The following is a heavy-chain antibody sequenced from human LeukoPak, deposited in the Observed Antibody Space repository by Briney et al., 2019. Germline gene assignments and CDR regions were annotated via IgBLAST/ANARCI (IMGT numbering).Heavy chain of an antibody. CDR3: ARDRRIGIADDY. CDR2: INPNSGGT. J-gene: IGHJ4*02. CDR1: GYTFTGYY. D-gene: IGHD6-13*01. Sequence: ASVKVSCKASGYTFTGYYMHWVRQAPGQGLEWMGWINPNSGGTNYAQKFQGRVTMTRDTSISTAYMELSRLRSDGTAVYYCARDRRIGIADDYWGQGTLVTVSS. V-gene: IGHV1-2*02.